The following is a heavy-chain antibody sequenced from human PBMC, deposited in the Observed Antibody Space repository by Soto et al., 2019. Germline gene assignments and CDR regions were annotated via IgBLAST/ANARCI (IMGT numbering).Heavy chain of an antibody. CDR2: IYYSGST. V-gene: IGHV4-31*03. CDR3: ARSSLGGGDCYFDY. CDR1: GDSISNSGYY. J-gene: IGHJ4*02. Sequence: QVQLQESGPGLVKPFQTLSLTCSVSGDSISNSGYYWNWIRQHPGKGLEWIGYIYYSGSTYYNPSLKSRVTMSLDTSKNQFSLKMSSATAADTAVYYCARSSLGGGDCYFDYWGQGTLVTVSS. D-gene: IGHD2-21*02.